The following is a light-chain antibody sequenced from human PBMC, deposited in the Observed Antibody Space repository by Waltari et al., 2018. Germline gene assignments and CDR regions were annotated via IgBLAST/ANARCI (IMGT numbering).Light chain of an antibody. V-gene: IGLV1-51*02. CDR1: SSNLGNNY. CDR3: GTWDSSLSGAV. Sequence: QSVLTQPPSVSAAPGQRVTISCSGGSSNLGNNYVSWYRQFPGTAPKLLIYEDSDRPSGIPGRFSGSKSGTSATLDITGLQAGDEADYYCGTWDSSLSGAVFGGGTHLTVL. J-gene: IGLJ7*01. CDR2: EDS.